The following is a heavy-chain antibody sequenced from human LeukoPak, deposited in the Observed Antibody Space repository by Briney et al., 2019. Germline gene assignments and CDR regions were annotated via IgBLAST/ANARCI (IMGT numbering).Heavy chain of an antibody. CDR1: GYTFTNYP. Sequence: ASVKVSCKASGYTFTNYPIHWVRQAPGQRLEWMGWINADNGYTKYSQRLQGRVTITRDTSASTAYMELSSLRSEDTAVYYCARNGPVAGTLLHWGQGTLVTVSS. CDR2: INADNGYT. D-gene: IGHD6-19*01. V-gene: IGHV1-3*01. CDR3: ARNGPVAGTLLH. J-gene: IGHJ4*02.